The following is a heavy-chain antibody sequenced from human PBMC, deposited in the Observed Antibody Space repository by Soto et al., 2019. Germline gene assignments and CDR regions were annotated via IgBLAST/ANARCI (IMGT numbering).Heavy chain of an antibody. J-gene: IGHJ4*02. CDR3: AKGLAYCGGDCYSYFDY. CDR1: GFTFSSYA. Sequence: GGSLRLSCAASGFTFSSYAMSWVRQAPGKGLEWVSAISGSGGSTYYVDSVKGRFTISRDNSKNTLYLQMNSLRAEDTAVYYCAKGLAYCGGDCYSYFDYWGQGTLVTVSS. V-gene: IGHV3-23*01. D-gene: IGHD2-21*02. CDR2: ISGSGGST.